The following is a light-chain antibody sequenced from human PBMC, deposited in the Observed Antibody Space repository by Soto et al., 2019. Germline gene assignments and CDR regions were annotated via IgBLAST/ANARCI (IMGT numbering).Light chain of an antibody. CDR3: QQRSNWPVT. CDR2: DAS. V-gene: IGKV3-11*01. Sequence: EIVLTQSPATLSLSPGEGATLSCRASQSVSSYLAWYQQKPGQAPRLLIYDASNRATGIPARFSGSGSGTEFTLIISSLEPEDFALYYCQQRSNWPVTFGLGTKVEV. CDR1: QSVSSY. J-gene: IGKJ1*01.